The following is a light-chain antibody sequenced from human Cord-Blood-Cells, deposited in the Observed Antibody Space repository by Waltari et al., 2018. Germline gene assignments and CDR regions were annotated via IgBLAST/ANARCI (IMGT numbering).Light chain of an antibody. V-gene: IGLV2-14*01. J-gene: IGLJ1*01. CDR3: SSYTSSSTLYV. CDR2: EVS. Sequence: QSALTQPASVSGSPGQSITISCPAPSSDVGGYNYVPWYQQHPGKAPKLMIYEVSNRPSGVSNRFSGSKSGNTASLTISGLQAEDEADYYCSSYTSSSTLYVFGTGTKVTVL. CDR1: SSDVGGYNY.